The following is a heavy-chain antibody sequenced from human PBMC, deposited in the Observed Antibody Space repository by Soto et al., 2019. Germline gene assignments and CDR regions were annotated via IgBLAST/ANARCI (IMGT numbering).Heavy chain of an antibody. CDR3: AKDGVGYCSGRSCYYFDY. Sequence: GGSLRLSCAASGFTFSSYATSWVRQAPGKGLEWVSAISGSGGSTYYADSVKGRFTISRDNSKNTLYLQMNSLRAEDTAVYYCAKDGVGYCSGRSCYYFDYWGQGT. V-gene: IGHV3-23*01. D-gene: IGHD2-15*01. J-gene: IGHJ4*02. CDR2: ISGSGGST. CDR1: GFTFSSYA.